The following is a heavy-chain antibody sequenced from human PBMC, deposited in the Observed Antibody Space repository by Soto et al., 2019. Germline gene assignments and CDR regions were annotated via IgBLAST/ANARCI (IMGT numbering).Heavy chain of an antibody. V-gene: IGHV4-59*01. Sequence: QVQLQESGPGLVKPSETLSLTCTVSGGSINSYYWSWIRQPPGKGLEWIGYIYYSGGTNYNPSLKSRVTISIDTSKDLFLLKLSSVTAADTVVYYCARGSSGSSGVFEYWGQGILGTVPS. J-gene: IGHJ4*02. CDR1: GGSINSYY. CDR2: IYYSGGT. D-gene: IGHD3-22*01. CDR3: ARGSSGSSGVFEY.